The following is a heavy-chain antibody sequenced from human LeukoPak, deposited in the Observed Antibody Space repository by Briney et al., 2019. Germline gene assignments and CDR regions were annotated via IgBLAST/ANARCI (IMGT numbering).Heavy chain of an antibody. D-gene: IGHD3-10*01. J-gene: IGHJ5*02. V-gene: IGHV4-34*01. CDR2: INHSGST. Sequence: SETLSLTCAVYGGSFSGYYWSWIRQPPGKGLEWIGEINHSGSTNYNPSLKSRVTISVDTSKNQFSLKLSSVTAADTVVYYCARGARWFGELQAPYNWFDPWGQGTLVTVSS. CDR1: GGSFSGYY. CDR3: ARGARWFGELQAPYNWFDP.